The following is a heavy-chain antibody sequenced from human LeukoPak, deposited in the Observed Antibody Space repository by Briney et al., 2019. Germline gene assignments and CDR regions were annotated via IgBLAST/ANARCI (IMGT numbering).Heavy chain of an antibody. J-gene: IGHJ6*02. Sequence: GGSLRLSCAASGFTFSSYWMSWVRQAPGKGLEWVANIKQDGSERYYVDSVKGRFTISRDNAKNSLYLQMNSLRAEDTAVYYCAKGGIYYYYGMDVWGQGTTVTVSS. D-gene: IGHD3-16*01. CDR2: IKQDGSER. CDR1: GFTFSSYW. V-gene: IGHV3-7*01. CDR3: AKGGIYYYYGMDV.